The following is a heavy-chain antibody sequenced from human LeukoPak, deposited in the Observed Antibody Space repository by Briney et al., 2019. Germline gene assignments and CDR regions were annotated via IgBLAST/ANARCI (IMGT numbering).Heavy chain of an antibody. CDR3: ARDVVVVVGASRSNFYFYMDV. V-gene: IGHV1-2*06. Sequence: GSSVKVSCKASGYTFTGYYIHWVRQAPGQGLEWMGRINPNNGATNYAQKFQGRITMTRDTSITTAYMELSSLRSDDTAIYYCARDVVVVVGASRSNFYFYMDVWGKGTTVTVSS. J-gene: IGHJ6*03. D-gene: IGHD2-15*01. CDR2: INPNNGAT. CDR1: GYTFTGYY.